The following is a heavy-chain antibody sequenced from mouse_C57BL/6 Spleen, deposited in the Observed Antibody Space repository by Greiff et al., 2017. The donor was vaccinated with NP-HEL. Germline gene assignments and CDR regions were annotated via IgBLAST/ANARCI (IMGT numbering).Heavy chain of an antibody. D-gene: IGHD1-1*01. V-gene: IGHV1-82*01. CDR2: IYPGDGDT. J-gene: IGHJ2*01. CDR3: ARSHYVWGFDY. Sequence: VHLQQSGPELVKPGASVKISCKASGYAFSSSWMHWVKQRPGTGLEWIGRIYPGDGDTNYNGKFKGKATLTVDKSSSKAYMQLSSLTSEDSAVYCCARSHYVWGFDYRGPGTTLTVSS. CDR1: GYAFSSSW.